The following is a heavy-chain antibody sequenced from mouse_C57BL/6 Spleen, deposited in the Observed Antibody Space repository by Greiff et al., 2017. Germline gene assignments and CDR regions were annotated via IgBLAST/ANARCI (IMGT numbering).Heavy chain of an antibody. D-gene: IGHD3-1*01. CDR3: ARVGYEGGFDY. Sequence: QVQLQQPGAELVRPGSSVKLSCKASGYTFTSYWMHWVKQRPIQGLEWIGNIDPSDSETHYNQKFKDKATLTVDKSSSTAYMQLSSLTSEDSAVYYCARVGYEGGFDYWGQGTTLTVSS. CDR2: IDPSDSET. CDR1: GYTFTSYW. J-gene: IGHJ2*01. V-gene: IGHV1-52*01.